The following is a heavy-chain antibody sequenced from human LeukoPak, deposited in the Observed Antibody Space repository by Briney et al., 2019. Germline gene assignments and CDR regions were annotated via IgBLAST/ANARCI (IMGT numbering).Heavy chain of an antibody. CDR2: IYYSGST. CDR1: GGSISSGGYY. D-gene: IGHD2-21*01. V-gene: IGHV4-31*03. Sequence: SQTLSLTCTVSGGSISSGGYYWSWIRQHPGKGLEWIGYIYYSGSTYYNPSLKSRVTISVDTSKNQFSLKLSSVTAADTAVYYCARDMYSAPFGWFDPWGQGTLVTVSS. CDR3: ARDMYSAPFGWFDP. J-gene: IGHJ5*02.